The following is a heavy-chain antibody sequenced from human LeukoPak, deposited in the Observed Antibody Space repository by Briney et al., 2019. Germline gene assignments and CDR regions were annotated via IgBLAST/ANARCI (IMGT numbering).Heavy chain of an antibody. CDR1: GFTFSTSW. V-gene: IGHV3-7*01. CDR3: ARVIAARPGDYFDY. Sequence: GGSLRLSCAASGFTFSTSWMSWVRQAPGKGLEWVANIKEDGSEKYYVDSVKGRFIISKDNAKNSVYLQMNSLRVEDTAVYYCARVIAARPGDYFDYWGQGSLVTVSS. CDR2: IKEDGSEK. D-gene: IGHD6-6*01. J-gene: IGHJ4*02.